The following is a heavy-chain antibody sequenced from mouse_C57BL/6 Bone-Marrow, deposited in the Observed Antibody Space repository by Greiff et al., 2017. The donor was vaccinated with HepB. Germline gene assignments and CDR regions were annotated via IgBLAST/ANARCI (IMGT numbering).Heavy chain of an antibody. CDR2: ISSGGDYI. D-gene: IGHD3-2*02. V-gene: IGHV5-9-1*02. CDR1: GFTFSSYA. J-gene: IGHJ4*01. CDR3: TRDKRTDHYYYAMDD. Sequence: EVQRVESGEGLVKPGGSLKLSCAASGFTFSSYAMSWVRQTPEKRLEWVAYISSGGDYIYYADTVKGRFTISRDNARNTLYLQMSSLKSEDTAMYYCTRDKRTDHYYYAMDDWGQGTSVTVSS.